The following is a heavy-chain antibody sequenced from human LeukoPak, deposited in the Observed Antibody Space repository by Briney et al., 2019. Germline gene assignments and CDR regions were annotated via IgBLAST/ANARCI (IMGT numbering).Heavy chain of an antibody. CDR2: IKSKTDGGTT. CDR1: GFTFSNAW. CDR3: TTDPPPYYYDSSGYYRGDY. V-gene: IGHV3-15*01. J-gene: IGHJ4*02. Sequence: GGSLRLSCAASGFTFSNAWTSWVRQAPGKGLEWVGRIKSKTDGGTTDYAAPVKGRFTISRDDSKNTLYLQMNSLKTEDTAVYYCTTDPPPYYYDSSGYYRGDYWGQGTLVTVSS. D-gene: IGHD3-22*01.